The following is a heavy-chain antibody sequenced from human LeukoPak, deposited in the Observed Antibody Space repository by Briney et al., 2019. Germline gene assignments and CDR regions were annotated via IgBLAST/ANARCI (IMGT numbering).Heavy chain of an antibody. CDR1: GFTFSSYW. CDR2: SRYKTKSFST. V-gene: IGHV3-72*01. CDR3: SRANYGEPDH. D-gene: IGHD4-17*01. Sequence: GGSLRLSCAASGFTFSSYWMHWVRQAPGKGLEWVGRSRYKTKSFSTDYAASVKGRFTISRDDSKNSLYLQMNSLKTEDTAVYYCSRANYGEPDHWGQGTLVTVSS. J-gene: IGHJ4*02.